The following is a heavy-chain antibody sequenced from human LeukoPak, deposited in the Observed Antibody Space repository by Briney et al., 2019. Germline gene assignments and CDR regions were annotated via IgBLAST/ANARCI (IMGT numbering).Heavy chain of an antibody. V-gene: IGHV3-7*01. CDR1: GFTFTTYW. CDR2: INEDGSEK. D-gene: IGHD2-2*02. Sequence: GGSLRLSCAVSGFTFTTYWMTWVRQAPGKGLEWVANINEDGSEKHYVDSVKGRFAISRDNAKNSLYLQMNDLRAEDTAVYYCARVGCSSTSCYMYYYYMDVWGKGTTVTVSS. J-gene: IGHJ6*03. CDR3: ARVGCSSTSCYMYYYYMDV.